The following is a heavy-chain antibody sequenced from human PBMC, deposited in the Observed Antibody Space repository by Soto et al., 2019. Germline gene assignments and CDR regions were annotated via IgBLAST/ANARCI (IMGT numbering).Heavy chain of an antibody. CDR1: GYSFTSYW. D-gene: IGHD2-2*01. CDR2: IDPSDSYT. J-gene: IGHJ6*02. CDR3: AGCTSCYYYYGMDV. V-gene: IGHV5-10-1*01. Sequence: GESLKISCKGSGYSFTSYWISWVRQMPGKGLEWMGRIDPSDSYTNYSPSFQGHVTISADKSIRTAYLQWSSLKASDTAMYYCAGCTSCYYYYGMDVWGQGTTVTVSS.